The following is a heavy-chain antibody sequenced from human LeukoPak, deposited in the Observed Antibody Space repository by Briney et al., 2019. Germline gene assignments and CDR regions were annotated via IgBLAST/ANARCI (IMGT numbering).Heavy chain of an antibody. J-gene: IGHJ4*02. CDR1: GGSVSSDSCF. D-gene: IGHD5-18*01. Sequence: PSETLSLTCTVSGGSVSSDSCFWSWIRQPPGKGLEWIGYVHYNGGTKYNPSLESRVTISVDKSKNQFSLKLSSVTAADTAVYYCARDRKHSYGPALFDYWGQGTLVTVSS. CDR2: VHYNGGT. CDR3: ARDRKHSYGPALFDY. V-gene: IGHV4-61*01.